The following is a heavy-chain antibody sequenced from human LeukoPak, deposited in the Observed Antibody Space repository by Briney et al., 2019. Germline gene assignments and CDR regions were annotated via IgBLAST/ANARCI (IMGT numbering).Heavy chain of an antibody. J-gene: IGHJ6*02. CDR1: GGTFSSYA. Sequence: SVKVSCKASGGTFSSYAISWVRQAPGQGLEWMGGIIPIFGTANYVQKFQGRVTITADESTSTAYMELSSLRSEDTAVYYCARDEYYYDSSGYYPYYYYGMDVWGQGTTVTVSS. V-gene: IGHV1-69*13. D-gene: IGHD3-22*01. CDR3: ARDEYYYDSSGYYPYYYYGMDV. CDR2: IIPIFGTA.